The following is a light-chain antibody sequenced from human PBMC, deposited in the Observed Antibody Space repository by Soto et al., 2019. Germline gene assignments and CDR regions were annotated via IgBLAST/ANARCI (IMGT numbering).Light chain of an antibody. J-gene: IGKJ1*01. CDR2: GAS. Sequence: EMVLTQSTGTLSLSPGERATLSCRASQSVSNNYLAWYQQKPGQAPRLLIYGASNRATGIPDRFSGSGSGTDFTLTISRLEPEDFAVYYCQQYVSSGTFGQVTNVDIK. CDR1: QSVSNNY. CDR3: QQYVSSGT. V-gene: IGKV3-20*01.